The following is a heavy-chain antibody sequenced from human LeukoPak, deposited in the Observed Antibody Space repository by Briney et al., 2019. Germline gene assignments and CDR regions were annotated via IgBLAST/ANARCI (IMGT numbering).Heavy chain of an antibody. Sequence: SETLSLTCTVSGGSISSSSYYWDWIRQPPGKGLEWIGSIYYSGSTYYNPSLKSRVTISVDTSKNQFSLKLSSVTAADTAVYYCARVVVITDAFDIWGQGTMVTVSS. CDR3: ARVVVITDAFDI. CDR1: GGSISSSSYY. J-gene: IGHJ3*02. CDR2: IYYSGST. V-gene: IGHV4-39*01. D-gene: IGHD3-22*01.